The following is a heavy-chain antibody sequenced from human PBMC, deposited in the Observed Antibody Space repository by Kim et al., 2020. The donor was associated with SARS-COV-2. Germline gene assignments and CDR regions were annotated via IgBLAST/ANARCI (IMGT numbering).Heavy chain of an antibody. Sequence: GGSLRLSCAASGFTFSSYSMNWVRQAPGKGLEWVSSISSSSSYIYYADSVKGRFTISRDNAKNSLYLQMNSLRAEDTAVYYCARGDSSSWYPRFGYYGMDVWGQGTTVTVSS. D-gene: IGHD6-13*01. CDR3: ARGDSSSWYPRFGYYGMDV. CDR2: ISSSSSYI. V-gene: IGHV3-21*01. CDR1: GFTFSSYS. J-gene: IGHJ6*02.